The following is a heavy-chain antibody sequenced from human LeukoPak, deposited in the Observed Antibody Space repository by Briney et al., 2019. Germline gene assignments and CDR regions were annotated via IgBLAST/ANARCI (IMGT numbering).Heavy chain of an antibody. Sequence: ASVKVSCKASGGTFSSYAISWVRQAPGQGLEWMGGIIPIFGTANYAQKFQGRVTITTDESTSTAYMELSSLRSEDTAVYYCARDRDGSSYNWSDPWGQGTLVTVSS. CDR3: ARDRDGSSYNWSDP. J-gene: IGHJ5*02. V-gene: IGHV1-69*05. D-gene: IGHD1-26*01. CDR2: IIPIFGTA. CDR1: GGTFSSYA.